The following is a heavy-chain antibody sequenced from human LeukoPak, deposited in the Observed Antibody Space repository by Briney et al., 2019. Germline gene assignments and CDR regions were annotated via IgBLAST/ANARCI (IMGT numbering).Heavy chain of an antibody. CDR2: ISYDGSNK. Sequence: GRSLRLSCAASGFTFSSYGMHWVRQAAGKGLEWVAVISYDGSNKYYADSVKGRFTISRDNSKNTLYLQMNSLRAEDTAVYYCGKGYYDSSGLSSWGQGTLVTVSS. J-gene: IGHJ5*02. D-gene: IGHD3-22*01. CDR1: GFTFSSYG. V-gene: IGHV3-30*18. CDR3: GKGYYDSSGLSS.